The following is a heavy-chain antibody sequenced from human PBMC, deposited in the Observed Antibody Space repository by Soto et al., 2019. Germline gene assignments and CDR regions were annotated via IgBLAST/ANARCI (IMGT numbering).Heavy chain of an antibody. J-gene: IGHJ4*02. CDR2: IKSKTDGGTT. D-gene: IGHD6-13*01. Sequence: GGSLRLSCAASGFTFSNAWMSWVRQAPGKGLEWVGRIKSKTDGGTTDYAAPVKGRFTISRDDSKNTLYLQMNSLKTEDTAVYSCTTDPPSSSWYFDYWGQGTLVTVSS. CDR3: TTDPPSSSWYFDY. V-gene: IGHV3-15*01. CDR1: GFTFSNAW.